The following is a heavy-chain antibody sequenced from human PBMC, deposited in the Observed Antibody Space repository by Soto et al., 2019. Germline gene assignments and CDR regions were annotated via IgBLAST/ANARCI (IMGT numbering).Heavy chain of an antibody. CDR1: GFSFSNYW. CDR3: ARDPAPSGWYDY. V-gene: IGHV3-74*01. Sequence: GGSLRLSCAASGFSFSNYWMHWVRQVPGKGLVWVSRINSDGSSTTYADSVKGRFTISRDNAKNRLYLQMNSLRAEDTAVYYCARDPAPSGWYDYWGQGTRVTVSS. D-gene: IGHD6-19*01. CDR2: INSDGSST. J-gene: IGHJ4*02.